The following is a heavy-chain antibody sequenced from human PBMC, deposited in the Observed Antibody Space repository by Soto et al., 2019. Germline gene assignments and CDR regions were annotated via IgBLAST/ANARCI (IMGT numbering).Heavy chain of an antibody. CDR2: IIPIFGTA. CDR3: ARVRAAAESYYYYGMDV. Sequence: ASVKVSCKASGGTFSSYAISWVLQAPGQGLEWMGGIIPIFGTANYAQKFQGRVTITADESTSTAYMELSSLRSEDTAVYYCARVRAAAESYYYYGMDVWGQGTTVTVS. D-gene: IGHD6-13*01. V-gene: IGHV1-69*13. CDR1: GGTFSSYA. J-gene: IGHJ6*02.